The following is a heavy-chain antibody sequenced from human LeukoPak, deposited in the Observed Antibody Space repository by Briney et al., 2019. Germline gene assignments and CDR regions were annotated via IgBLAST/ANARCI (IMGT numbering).Heavy chain of an antibody. Sequence: SETLSLTCTVSGGSIRRYYWSWIRQPAGKGLEWIGRIYTSGSTNYNPSLKSRVTMSVDTSKNQFSLKLSSVTAADTAVYYCARSLVVPAATFDYWGQGTLVTVSS. J-gene: IGHJ4*02. CDR2: IYTSGST. V-gene: IGHV4-4*07. D-gene: IGHD2-2*01. CDR3: ARSLVVPAATFDY. CDR1: GGSIRRYY.